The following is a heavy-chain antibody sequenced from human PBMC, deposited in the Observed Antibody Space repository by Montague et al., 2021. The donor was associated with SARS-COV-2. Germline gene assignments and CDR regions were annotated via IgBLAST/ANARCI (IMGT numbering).Heavy chain of an antibody. CDR3: ARDWGCTHFDY. V-gene: IGHV2-70*11. CDR2: IDWDDDK. J-gene: IGHJ4*02. D-gene: IGHD7-27*01. CDR1: GFSLSTSGMC. Sequence: PALVKPTQTLTLTCTFSGFSLSTSGMCVSWIRQPPGKALEWLARIDWDDDKYYSTSLKTRLTISNDTSNNRVVLTMTDMDTVDTATYYCARDWGCTHFDYWGQGTLVTVSS.